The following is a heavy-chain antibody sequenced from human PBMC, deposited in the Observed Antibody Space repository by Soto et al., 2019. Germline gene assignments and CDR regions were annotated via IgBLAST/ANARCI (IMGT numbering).Heavy chain of an antibody. D-gene: IGHD4-17*01. CDR1: GVSISSGGYY. CDR2: IYYSGST. V-gene: IGHV4-31*03. J-gene: IGHJ4*02. Sequence: QVQLQESGPGLVKPSQTLSLTCNVSGVSISSGGYYWGWIRQHPAKGLEWIGHIYYSGSTYYNPSLKSRVTISVDTSKNQFSLKLSSVTAADTAVYYCARGRPDDYGDPDYFDYWGQGALVTVSS. CDR3: ARGRPDDYGDPDYFDY.